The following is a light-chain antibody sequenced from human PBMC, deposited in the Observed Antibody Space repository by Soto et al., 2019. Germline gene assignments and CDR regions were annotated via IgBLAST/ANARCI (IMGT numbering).Light chain of an antibody. CDR2: GNN. V-gene: IGLV1-40*01. CDR1: SSNIGAGYD. J-gene: IGLJ2*01. CDR3: QSYDSRLSGSVV. Sequence: QSVLTQPPSVSGAPGQRVTISCTGSSSNIGAGYDVHWYQQLPGTAPKLLIYGNNNRPSGVSDRFSGSNSGTSASLAITGLQPDDEADYYCQSYDSRLSGSVVFGGGTQLPS.